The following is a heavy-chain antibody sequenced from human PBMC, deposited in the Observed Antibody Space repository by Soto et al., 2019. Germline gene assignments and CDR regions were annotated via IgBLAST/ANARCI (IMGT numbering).Heavy chain of an antibody. CDR2: ITWNSGRI. CDR1: GFTFDEYA. D-gene: IGHD3-10*01. J-gene: IGHJ4*02. Sequence: EVQLLESGGGLVQPGRSLRLSCVTSGFTFDEYAMHWVRQAPGKGLQWVSGITWNSGRIAYSDSVKGRFTISRDNAKNSLFLQMNNLRTEDTAFYYCAKEGGTDYNLDYWGQGTPVTVSS. CDR3: AKEGGTDYNLDY. V-gene: IGHV3-9*01.